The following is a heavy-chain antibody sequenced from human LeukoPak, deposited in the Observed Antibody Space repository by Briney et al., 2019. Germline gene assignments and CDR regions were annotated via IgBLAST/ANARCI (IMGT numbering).Heavy chain of an antibody. CDR1: GGTFSSYA. CDR2: IIPIFGIA. CDR3: ARGSPSPSGPVDY. Sequence: SVKVSCKASGGTFSSYAISWVRQAPGQGLEWRGRIIPIFGIANYAQKFQGRVTITADKSTSTAYMELSSLRSEDTAVYYCARGSPSPSGPVDYWGQGTLVTVSS. D-gene: IGHD6-19*01. J-gene: IGHJ4*02. V-gene: IGHV1-69*04.